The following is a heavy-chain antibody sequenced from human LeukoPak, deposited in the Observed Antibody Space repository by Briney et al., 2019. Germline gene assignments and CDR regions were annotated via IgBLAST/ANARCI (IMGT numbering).Heavy chain of an antibody. J-gene: IGHJ4*02. D-gene: IGHD5-12*01. CDR2: IHPDGSRT. CDR3: AREQRYDDFDY. Sequence: GGSLRLSCAASGFTFSNYWMHWVRQAPGEGVVWVSRIHPDGSRTSYTDSVKSRFTTSRDNAKNTLYLQMNSLRAEDSAVYFCAREQRYDDFDYWGQGILVTVSS. CDR1: GFTFSNYW. V-gene: IGHV3-74*01.